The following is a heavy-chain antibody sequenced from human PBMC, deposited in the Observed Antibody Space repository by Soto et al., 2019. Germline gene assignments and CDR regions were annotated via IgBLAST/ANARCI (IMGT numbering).Heavy chain of an antibody. V-gene: IGHV3-33*01. J-gene: IGHJ3*02. Sequence: LRLSCAASGFTFSSYGMHWVRQAPGKGLEWVALIWFDGSDKYYTESVKGRFTISRDNSKSTLYLQMNSLRAEDTAVYYCARLYCSAYSCYSVGAFDIRGQGTMVTVSS. CDR3: ARLYCSAYSCYSVGAFDI. CDR2: IWFDGSDK. D-gene: IGHD2-15*01. CDR1: GFTFSSYG.